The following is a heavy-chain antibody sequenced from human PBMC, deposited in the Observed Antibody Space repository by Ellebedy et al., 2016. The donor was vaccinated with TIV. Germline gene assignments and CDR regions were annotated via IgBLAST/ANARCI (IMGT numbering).Heavy chain of an antibody. D-gene: IGHD5-24*01. J-gene: IGHJ3*01. CDR1: GFTFSPYA. CDR3: VKDQIAGDGRWVFDL. Sequence: GESLKISCAASGFTFSPYAMAWVRQAPGKGLEWVSGIVGSGAQKYADSVKGRFTISRDNSKNTLYLQMNSLRAEDTGIYYCVKDQIAGDGRWVFDLWGQGTMVTVSS. V-gene: IGHV3-23*01. CDR2: IVGSGA.